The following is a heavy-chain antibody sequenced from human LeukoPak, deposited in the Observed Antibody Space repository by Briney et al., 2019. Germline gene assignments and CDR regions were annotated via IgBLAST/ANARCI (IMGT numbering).Heavy chain of an antibody. CDR3: AKDQGDCSSTTCYSPLI. J-gene: IGHJ3*02. CDR1: GFTFSSYG. CDR2: VRYDGNNK. V-gene: IGHV3-30*02. Sequence: GGSLRLSCAASGFTFSSYGMHWVRQAPGKGLEWVSFVRYDGNNKHYADSVKGRFTISRDNSQNTLYLQMNSLRPEDTAVYYCAKDQGDCSSTTCYSPLIWGHGTMVTVSS. D-gene: IGHD2-2*01.